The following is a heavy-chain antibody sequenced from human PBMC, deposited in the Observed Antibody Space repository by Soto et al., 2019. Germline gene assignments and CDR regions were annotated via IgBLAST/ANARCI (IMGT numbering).Heavy chain of an antibody. CDR1: GFSFSSYT. CDR3: ARANEVAWVES. J-gene: IGHJ5*01. CDR2: ITNRGTHT. Sequence: GGSLRLSCTASGFSFSSYTMNWVRQAPGKGLQWVASITNRGTHTYSADSVKGRFTISRDNDKNSLYLQMNNLRAEDTATYYCARANEVAWVESLGPGTLVTVSS. V-gene: IGHV3-21*06.